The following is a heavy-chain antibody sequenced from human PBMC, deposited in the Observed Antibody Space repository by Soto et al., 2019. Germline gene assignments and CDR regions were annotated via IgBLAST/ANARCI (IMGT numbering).Heavy chain of an antibody. Sequence: QVQLVESGGGVVQPGRSLRLSCAASGFTFSSYAMHWVRQAPGKGLEWVAVISYDGSNKYYADSVKGRFTISRDNSKNTQYLQMNSLRAEDTAVYYGARDLAAACTDDYWGQGTLVTVSS. V-gene: IGHV3-30-3*01. CDR2: ISYDGSNK. J-gene: IGHJ4*02. CDR3: ARDLAAACTDDY. CDR1: GFTFSSYA. D-gene: IGHD6-13*01.